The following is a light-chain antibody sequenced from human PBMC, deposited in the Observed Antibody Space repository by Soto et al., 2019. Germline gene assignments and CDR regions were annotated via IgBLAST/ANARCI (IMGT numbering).Light chain of an antibody. J-gene: IGKJ4*01. CDR3: QQANSFPHT. Sequence: DIQMTQSPSSVSASVGDRVIITCRASQNINRWLAWYQQKPGKAPQLLIYATSTLHSGVPSRFSGSGSGTDFTLTVSSLQPEDFATYHCQQANSFPHTLGGGTRVEIK. V-gene: IGKV1-12*01. CDR1: QNINRW. CDR2: ATS.